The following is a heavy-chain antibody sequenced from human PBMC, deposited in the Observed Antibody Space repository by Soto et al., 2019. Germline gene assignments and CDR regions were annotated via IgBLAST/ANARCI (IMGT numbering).Heavy chain of an antibody. V-gene: IGHV5-51*01. D-gene: IGHD5-18*01. CDR3: ARHVESGYSYGLNDAFDI. Sequence: GESLKISCKGSGYSFTSYWIGWVRQMPGKGLEWMGIIYPGDSDARYSPSFQGQVTISADKPISTAYLQWSSLKASDTAMYYCARHVESGYSYGLNDAFDIWGQGTMVTVSS. CDR1: GYSFTSYW. J-gene: IGHJ3*02. CDR2: IYPGDSDA.